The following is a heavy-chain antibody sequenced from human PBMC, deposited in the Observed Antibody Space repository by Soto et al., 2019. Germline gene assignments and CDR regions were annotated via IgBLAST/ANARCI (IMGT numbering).Heavy chain of an antibody. D-gene: IGHD3-10*01. CDR2: INHSGST. J-gene: IGHJ5*02. Sequence: PSYCLSITSASYSGTVSGSFCSWIRQTPRKGLEWSGEINHSGSTNYNPSLKSRVTISVDTSKNQFSLKLSSVTAGDTAVYYCARGVLLWFGEARCCDPWGQGTLVTSPQ. V-gene: IGHV4-34*01. CDR3: ARGVLLWFGEARCCDP. CDR1: SGTVSGSF.